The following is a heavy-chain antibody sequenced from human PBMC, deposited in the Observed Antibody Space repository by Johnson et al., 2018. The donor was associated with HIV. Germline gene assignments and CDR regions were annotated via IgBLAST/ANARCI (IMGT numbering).Heavy chain of an antibody. CDR2: INWNGGST. J-gene: IGHJ3*02. V-gene: IGHV3-20*04. D-gene: IGHD3-10*01. CDR1: GFTFDDYG. Sequence: VQLVESGGGVVRPGGSLRLSCAASGFTFDDYGMSWVRQAPGKGLEWVSGINWNGGSTGYSDSVKGRFTISRDNAKNSLYLQMNSLRAEYTAVYYCARVIGSYYDPRGAFDIWGQGTMVTVSS. CDR3: ARVIGSYYDPRGAFDI.